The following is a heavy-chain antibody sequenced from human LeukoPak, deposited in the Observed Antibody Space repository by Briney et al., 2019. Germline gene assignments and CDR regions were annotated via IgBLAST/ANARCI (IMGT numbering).Heavy chain of an antibody. V-gene: IGHV3-74*01. CDR3: ARDHGVGFDFFDY. CDR2: INSDGSST. CDR1: GFTFSSYW. Sequence: GGSLRLSCAASGFTFSSYWMHWVRQAPGKGLAWVSRINSDGSSTSYADSVKGRFTISRDNAKNTLYLQMNSLRAEDTAVYYCARDHGVGFDFFDYWGQGTLVTVSS. D-gene: IGHD5-24*01. J-gene: IGHJ4*02.